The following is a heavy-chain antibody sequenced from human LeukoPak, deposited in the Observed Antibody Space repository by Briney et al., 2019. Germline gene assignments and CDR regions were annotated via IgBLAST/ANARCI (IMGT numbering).Heavy chain of an antibody. CDR1: GGSISSYY. CDR3: ARGAIYCGGDCFQGAFDI. CDR2: IYYGGST. D-gene: IGHD2-21*02. Sequence: SETLSLTCVVSGGSISSYYWTWTRQPPGKGLEWIGHIYYGGSTNYNPSLKSRVTISLDTSKNHFSLKLSSVTAADTAMYSCARGAIYCGGDCFQGAFDIWGQGTMVTVSS. J-gene: IGHJ3*02. V-gene: IGHV4-59*01.